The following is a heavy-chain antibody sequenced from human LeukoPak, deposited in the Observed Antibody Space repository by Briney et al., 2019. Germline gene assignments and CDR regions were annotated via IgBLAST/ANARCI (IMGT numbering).Heavy chain of an antibody. J-gene: IGHJ4*02. Sequence: GGSLRLSCAASGFTFNLYAMHWVRQAPGKGLEWVALMSYDGSNKYYTDSVKGRFSISRDNSKNTLYVKINNLRPEDTAVYYCARGDHYYDSSAFLDYWGQGTLVTVSS. CDR3: ARGDHYYDSSAFLDY. CDR1: GFTFNLYA. D-gene: IGHD3-22*01. CDR2: MSYDGSNK. V-gene: IGHV3-30*04.